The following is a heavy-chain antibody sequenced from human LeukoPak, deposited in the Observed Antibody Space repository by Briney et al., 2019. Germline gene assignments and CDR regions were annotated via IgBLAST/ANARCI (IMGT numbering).Heavy chain of an antibody. CDR3: ARDQDGSGSYYRSGHHY. CDR1: GFTVSSNY. V-gene: IGHV3-53*05. CDR2: IYSGGGT. Sequence: PGGSLRLSCAASGFTVSSNYMSWVRQPPGKGLEWVSVIYSGGGTYYADSVKGRFTISRDNSKNTLYLQMNSLRAEDTAVYYCARDQDGSGSYYRSGHHYWGQGTLVTVSS. D-gene: IGHD3-10*01. J-gene: IGHJ4*02.